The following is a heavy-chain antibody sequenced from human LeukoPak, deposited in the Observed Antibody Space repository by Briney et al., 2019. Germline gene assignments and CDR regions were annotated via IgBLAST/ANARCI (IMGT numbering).Heavy chain of an antibody. CDR3: AKTMSPYYYDSSGF. CDR1: GFTFSSYG. CDR2: IRYDGSNK. V-gene: IGHV3-30*02. D-gene: IGHD3-22*01. J-gene: IGHJ4*02. Sequence: GGSLRLSCAASGFTFSSYGMHWVRQAPGKGLEWVAFIRYDGSNKYYADSVKGRFTISRDNSKNTLYLQMNSLRTEDTAVCYCAKTMSPYYYDSSGFWGQGSLVTVSS.